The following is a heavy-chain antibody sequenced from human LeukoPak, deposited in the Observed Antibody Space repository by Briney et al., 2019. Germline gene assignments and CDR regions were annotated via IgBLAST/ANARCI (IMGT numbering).Heavy chain of an antibody. J-gene: IGHJ4*02. D-gene: IGHD6-19*01. Sequence: AETLSLTCAVSGGSISSSNWWSWVRQPPGKGLEWIGEIYHTGSTNYNPSLKSRFTISVDKSKNQFSLKLSSVTAADTAVYYCARGTIAVAGNFDCWGQGHLVTVSS. V-gene: IGHV4-4*02. CDR1: GGSISSSNW. CDR2: IYHTGST. CDR3: ARGTIAVAGNFDC.